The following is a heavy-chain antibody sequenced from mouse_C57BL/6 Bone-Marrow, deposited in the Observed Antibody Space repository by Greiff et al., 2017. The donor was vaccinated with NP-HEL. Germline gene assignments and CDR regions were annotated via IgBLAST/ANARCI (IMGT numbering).Heavy chain of an antibody. Sequence: EVQRVESGGDLVKPGGSLKLSCAASGFTFSSYGMSWVRQTPDKRLEWVATISSGGSYTYYPDSVKGRFTISRDNAKNTLYLQMSSLKSEDTAMYYCARHPGAIYYDYERYFDVWGTGTTVTVSS. D-gene: IGHD2-4*01. CDR2: ISSGGSYT. CDR3: ARHPGAIYYDYERYFDV. V-gene: IGHV5-6*01. CDR1: GFTFSSYG. J-gene: IGHJ1*03.